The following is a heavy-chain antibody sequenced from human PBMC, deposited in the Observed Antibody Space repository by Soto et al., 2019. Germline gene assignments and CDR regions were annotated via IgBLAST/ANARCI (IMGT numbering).Heavy chain of an antibody. CDR1: GFTFDDYT. V-gene: IGHV3-43*01. Sequence: PGGSLRLSCAASGFTFDDYTMHWVRQAPGKGLEWVSLISWDGGSTYYADSVKGRFTISRDNSKNSLYLQMNSLRTEDTALYYCAKGPDYYYYGMDVWGQGTTVTVSS. CDR2: ISWDGGST. CDR3: AKGPDYYYYGMDV. J-gene: IGHJ6*02.